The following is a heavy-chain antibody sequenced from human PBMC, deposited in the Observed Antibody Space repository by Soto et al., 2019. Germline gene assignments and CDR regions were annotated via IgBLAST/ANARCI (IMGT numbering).Heavy chain of an antibody. D-gene: IGHD3-3*01. Sequence: SETLSLTCTVSGGSISSGDYYWSWIRQPPGKGLEWIGYIYYSGSTYYNPSLKSRVTISVDTSKNQFSLKLSSVTAADTAVYYCARVITIFGVVISGMDVWGQGTTVTVSS. CDR3: ARVITIFGVVISGMDV. V-gene: IGHV4-30-4*01. J-gene: IGHJ6*02. CDR2: IYYSGST. CDR1: GGSISSGDYY.